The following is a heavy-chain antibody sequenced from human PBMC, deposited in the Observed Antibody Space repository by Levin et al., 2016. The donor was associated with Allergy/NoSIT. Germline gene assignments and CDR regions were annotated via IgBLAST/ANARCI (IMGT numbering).Heavy chain of an antibody. CDR2: INHSGST. J-gene: IGHJ6*02. Sequence: SETLSLTCAVYGGSFSGYYWSWIRQPPGKGLEWIGEINHSGSTNYNPSLKSRVTISVDTSKNQFSLKLSSVTAADTAVYYCARGPRVRYYGMDVWGQGTTVTVSS. D-gene: IGHD1-1*01. CDR3: ARGPRVRYYGMDV. V-gene: IGHV4-34*01. CDR1: GGSFSGYY.